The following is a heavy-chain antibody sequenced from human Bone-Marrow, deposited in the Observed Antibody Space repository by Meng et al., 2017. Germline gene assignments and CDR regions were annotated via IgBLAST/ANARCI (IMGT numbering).Heavy chain of an antibody. D-gene: IGHD3-22*01. CDR2: ITHSGST. Sequence: VPCRQWGGILLHPACIPSLAGAVYCWSFSGSYWRWIRRPRGKGLGWIGEITHSGSTKYNPSLKSRVTKAVDTSKYQFSLKLSSVTAADTAVYYCARLAYDSSGYWFDYWGQGTLVTVSS. CDR1: CWSFSGSY. J-gene: IGHJ4*02. V-gene: IGHV4-34*02. CDR3: ARLAYDSSGYWFDY.